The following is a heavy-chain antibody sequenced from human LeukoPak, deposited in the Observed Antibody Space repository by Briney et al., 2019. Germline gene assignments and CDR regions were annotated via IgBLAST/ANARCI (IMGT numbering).Heavy chain of an antibody. J-gene: IGHJ6*02. D-gene: IGHD6-25*01. V-gene: IGHV3-48*01. CDR2: ISSSSSTI. CDR1: GFTFSSYS. Sequence: GGSLRLSCAASGFTFSSYSMNWVRQAPGKGLEWVSYISSSSSTIYYADSVKGRFTISRDNAKNSLYLQMNSLRAEDTAVYYCARPLRGIAAAGMDVWGQGTLVTVSS. CDR3: ARPLRGIAAAGMDV.